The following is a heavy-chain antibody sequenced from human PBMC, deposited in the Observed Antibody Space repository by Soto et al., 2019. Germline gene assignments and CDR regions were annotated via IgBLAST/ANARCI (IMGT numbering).Heavy chain of an antibody. CDR1: GGSISSYY. CDR2: IYYSGST. Sequence: PSETLSLTCTVSGGSISSYYWSWIRQPPGKGLEWIGYIYYSGSTNYNPSLKSRVTISVDTSKNQFSLKLSSVTAADTAVYYCARIVATTEALDYWGQGTLVTVSS. V-gene: IGHV4-59*08. D-gene: IGHD5-12*01. J-gene: IGHJ4*02. CDR3: ARIVATTEALDY.